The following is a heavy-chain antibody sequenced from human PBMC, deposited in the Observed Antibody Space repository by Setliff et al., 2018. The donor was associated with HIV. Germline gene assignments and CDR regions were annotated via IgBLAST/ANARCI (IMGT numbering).Heavy chain of an antibody. Sequence: PSETLSLTCTVSGGSISSYYWTWLRQFPGKGLEWMGYVFYTGFAAYNPSLKSRLTISVDTSKSQFSLTLTSVTAADTAVYYCARQMPIPGIAITPVDYWGQGALVTVSS. J-gene: IGHJ4*02. CDR3: ARQMPIPGIAITPVDY. CDR2: VFYTGFA. CDR1: GGSISSYY. D-gene: IGHD5-12*01. V-gene: IGHV4-59*08.